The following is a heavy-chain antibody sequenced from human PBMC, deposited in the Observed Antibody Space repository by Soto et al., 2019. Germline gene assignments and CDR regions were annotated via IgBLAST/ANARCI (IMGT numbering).Heavy chain of an antibody. J-gene: IGHJ6*02. CDR1: GGSISSGGYS. CDR3: ASAPMVRGVTHYYYGMDV. V-gene: IGHV4-30-2*01. Sequence: SETLSLTSAVSGGSISSGGYSWSWIRQPPGKGLEWIGYIYHSGSTYYNPSLKSRVTISVDRSKNQFSLKLSSVTAADTAVYYCASAPMVRGVTHYYYGMDVWGQGTTVTVSS. CDR2: IYHSGST. D-gene: IGHD3-10*01.